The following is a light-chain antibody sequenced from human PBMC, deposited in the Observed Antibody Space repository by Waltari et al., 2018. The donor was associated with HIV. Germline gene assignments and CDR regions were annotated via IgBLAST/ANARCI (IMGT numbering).Light chain of an antibody. J-gene: IGLJ1*01. CDR1: SSDVGGYNY. V-gene: IGLV2-14*01. Sequence: QSALTQPASVSGSPGQSITISCTGTSSDVGGYNYVSWYQQQPGKAPKLMIYDVSKRPSGFSNRFSGSKSGNTASLTISGLQAEDEADYYCSSYTSSSTYVFGTGTKVTVL. CDR3: SSYTSSSTYV. CDR2: DVS.